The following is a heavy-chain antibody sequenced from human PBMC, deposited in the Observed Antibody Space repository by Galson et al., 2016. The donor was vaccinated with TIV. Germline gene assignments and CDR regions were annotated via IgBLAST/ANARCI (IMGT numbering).Heavy chain of an antibody. CDR1: GFSFSTYG. CDR2: IWYDGSHT. J-gene: IGHJ4*02. V-gene: IGHV3-33*06. CDR3: ANGSNYGDFGGPEFDY. D-gene: IGHD4-17*01. Sequence: SLRLSCAASGFSFSTYGMHWVRQAPGKGLEWLAAIWYDGSHTYYGDSVKGRFTVSRDNSKNTLYLQMNSLRAEDTAVYYCANGSNYGDFGGPEFDYWGRGTLVTVSS.